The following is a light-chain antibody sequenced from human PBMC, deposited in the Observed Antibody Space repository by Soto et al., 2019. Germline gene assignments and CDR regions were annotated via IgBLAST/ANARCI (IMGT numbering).Light chain of an antibody. Sequence: ETVMTQSPGTLSLSPGERATLPCRASQSVSSNLAWYQQKPGQAPRLLIYGASTRATGIPDRFSGSGSGTDFTLTISGLEPEDFAVYYCQQYGSSPSTFGQGTKVDIK. CDR2: GAS. CDR1: QSVSSN. V-gene: IGKV3-20*01. CDR3: QQYGSSPST. J-gene: IGKJ1*01.